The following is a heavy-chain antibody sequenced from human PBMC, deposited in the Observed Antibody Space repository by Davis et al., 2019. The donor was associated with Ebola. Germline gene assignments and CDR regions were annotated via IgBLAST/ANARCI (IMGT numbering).Heavy chain of an antibody. CDR3: AREGYIVATYDY. D-gene: IGHD5-12*01. CDR1: GFTFSDYH. V-gene: IGHV3-11*01. J-gene: IGHJ4*02. Sequence: GGSLRLSCAASGFTFSDYHTSCIRQAPGQWLVWVSYISSSGNTIYYADSVKGRFTISRDNAKNSLYLQMNSLRAEDTDVYYCAREGYIVATYDYWGQGTLVTVSS. CDR2: ISSSGNTI.